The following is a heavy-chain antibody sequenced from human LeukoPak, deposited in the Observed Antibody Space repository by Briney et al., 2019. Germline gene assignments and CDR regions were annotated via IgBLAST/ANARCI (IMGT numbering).Heavy chain of an antibody. D-gene: IGHD5-12*01. CDR3: AREGSIRGYDWAPYYYYGMDV. Sequence: SETLSLTCTVSGGSISSSSYYWGWIRQPPGKGLEWIGSIYYSGSTYYNPSLKSRVTISVDTSKNQFSLKLSSVTAADTAVYYCAREGSIRGYDWAPYYYYGMDVWGQGTTVTVSS. CDR2: IYYSGST. V-gene: IGHV4-39*07. CDR1: GGSISSSSYY. J-gene: IGHJ6*02.